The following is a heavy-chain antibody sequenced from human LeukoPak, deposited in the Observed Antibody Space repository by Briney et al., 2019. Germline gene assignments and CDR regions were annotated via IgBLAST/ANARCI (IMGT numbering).Heavy chain of an antibody. CDR2: TDVRYKWYP. V-gene: IGHV6-1*01. D-gene: IGHD3-16*01. CDR1: GDRVSSNRAG. J-gene: IGHJ4*02. CDR3: TSGWALNS. Sequence: RTLSLTCAISGDRVSSNRAGWNWIGPSPWRGLEWLIRTDVRYKWYPDYAVSLKGRITIDSDTSNNQFSLHLTSVTPGNTAVYYRTSGWALNSWGQGALVTVSS.